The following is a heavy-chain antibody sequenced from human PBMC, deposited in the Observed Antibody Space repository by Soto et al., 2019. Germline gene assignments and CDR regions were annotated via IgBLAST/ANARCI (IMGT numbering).Heavy chain of an antibody. V-gene: IGHV3-23*01. J-gene: IGHJ6*02. D-gene: IGHD3-10*01. Sequence: GGSLRLSCAASGFDFSNYAMSWVRQAAGKGLEWVSAVSGNGGSTYYADSVKGRFTISRDKSKNTLYLQMNSLRAEDTAVYYCAKPRSGSYYYHDYYYAMDVWGQGTTVTVSS. CDR1: GFDFSNYA. CDR3: AKPRSGSYYYHDYYYAMDV. CDR2: VSGNGGST.